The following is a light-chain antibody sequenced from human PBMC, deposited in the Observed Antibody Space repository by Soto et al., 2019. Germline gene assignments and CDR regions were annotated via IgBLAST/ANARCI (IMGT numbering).Light chain of an antibody. CDR3: AAWDASLNAVL. V-gene: IGLV1-44*01. CDR1: SSNIGSST. J-gene: IGLJ2*01. Sequence: QSVLTQPPSASGTPGQRVTITCSGSSSNIGSSTVNWYQQLPGTAPKLLICANNQRPSGVPDRFSGSKSDTSVSLAISGLQSEDEADYYCAAWDASLNAVLFGGGTKLTVL. CDR2: ANN.